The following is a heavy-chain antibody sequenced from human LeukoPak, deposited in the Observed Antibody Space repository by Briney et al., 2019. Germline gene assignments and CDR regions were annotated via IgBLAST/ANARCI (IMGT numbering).Heavy chain of an antibody. D-gene: IGHD5-18*01. CDR2: IKSKTDGGTT. J-gene: IGHJ4*02. CDR1: GFTFSNAW. Sequence: GGSLRLSCAASGFTFSNAWMSWVRQAPGKGLEWVGRIKSKTDGGTTDYAAPVKGRFTISRDDSKNTLYLQMNSLKTEDTAVYYCTTDQLIQLWLRDYWGQETLVTVSS. V-gene: IGHV3-15*01. CDR3: TTDQLIQLWLRDY.